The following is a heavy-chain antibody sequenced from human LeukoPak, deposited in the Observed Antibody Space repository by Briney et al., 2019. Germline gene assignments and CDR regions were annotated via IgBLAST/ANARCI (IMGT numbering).Heavy chain of an antibody. D-gene: IGHD2-2*01. CDR1: GYTFTSYG. CDR3: ARARGPYCSSTSCYLASPVDY. V-gene: IGHV1-18*01. Sequence: ASVKVSCKASGYTFTSYGISWVRQAPGQGLEWMGWISAYNGNTNYAQKLQGRVTMTTDTSTSTAYMELRSLRSDDTAVYYCARARGPYCSSTSCYLASPVDYWGQGTLVTVSS. CDR2: ISAYNGNT. J-gene: IGHJ4*02.